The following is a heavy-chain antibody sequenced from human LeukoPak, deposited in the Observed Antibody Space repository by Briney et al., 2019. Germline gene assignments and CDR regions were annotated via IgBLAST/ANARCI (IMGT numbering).Heavy chain of an antibody. CDR2: IYYSGST. Sequence: PSETLPLTCTVSGVSISSYYWSWIRQPPGKGLEWIGSIYYSGSTNYNPSLKSRVTISIDMSKNHVSLKLNSVTAADAAVYFCAKGRWNGMDVWGRGTTVTVSS. D-gene: IGHD4-23*01. V-gene: IGHV4-59*01. CDR3: AKGRWNGMDV. J-gene: IGHJ6*02. CDR1: GVSISSYY.